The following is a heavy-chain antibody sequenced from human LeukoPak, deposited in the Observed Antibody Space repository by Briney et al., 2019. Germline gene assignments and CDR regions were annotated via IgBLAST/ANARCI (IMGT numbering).Heavy chain of an antibody. V-gene: IGHV1-2*02. CDR1: GYTFTGDY. J-gene: IGHJ5*02. CDR2: INPNSGGT. Sequence: ASVKVSCKASGYTFTGDYMHWVRQAPGQGLEWMGWINPNSGGTNYAQKFQGRVTMTRDTSISTAYMELSRLRSDDTAVYYCARDFNDYGGNSTWGQGTLVTVSS. D-gene: IGHD4-23*01. CDR3: ARDFNDYGGNST.